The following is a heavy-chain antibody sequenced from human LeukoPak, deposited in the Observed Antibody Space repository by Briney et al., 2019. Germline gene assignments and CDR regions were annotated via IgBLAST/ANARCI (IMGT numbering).Heavy chain of an antibody. J-gene: IGHJ4*02. CDR3: ASDPSSLNTNPDY. Sequence: GGSLRLSCAASGFTFSSYAMHGVRQAPGKGLEGVAVISYDGSNKYYADSVNGRFTISRDNSQNTLYLQLNSLRAEDTAVCYCASDPSSLNTNPDYWGQGTLVPVSS. CDR1: GFTFSSYA. CDR2: ISYDGSNK. V-gene: IGHV3-30-3*01. D-gene: IGHD2-2*01.